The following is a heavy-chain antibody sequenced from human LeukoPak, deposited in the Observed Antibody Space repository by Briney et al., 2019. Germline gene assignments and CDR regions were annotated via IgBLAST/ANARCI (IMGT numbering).Heavy chain of an antibody. Sequence: ASVKVSCKASGYTFTSYDINWVRQATAQGLEWMGCKNPNCGNTGYAQKFQGRVTMTRNTSISKAYMELSSLRSEDTAVYYCARGGVYCSGGSCYLIDYWGQGTLVTVSS. J-gene: IGHJ4*02. D-gene: IGHD2-15*01. V-gene: IGHV1-8*01. CDR3: ARGGVYCSGGSCYLIDY. CDR2: KNPNCGNT. CDR1: GYTFTSYD.